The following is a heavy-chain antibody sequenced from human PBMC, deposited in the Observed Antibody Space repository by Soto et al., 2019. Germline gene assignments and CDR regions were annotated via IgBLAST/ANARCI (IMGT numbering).Heavy chain of an antibody. Sequence: EVQLVESGGGLVQPGGSLRLSCAASGFTFSSYWMHWVRQAPGKGLVWVSRINNDGSGTSYADSVKGRFTSSRDNAKNTLYLQMNSLRAEDTAVYYCARGRAVLPYGMDVWGQGTTVTVSS. CDR3: ARGRAVLPYGMDV. CDR2: INNDGSGT. J-gene: IGHJ6*02. V-gene: IGHV3-74*01. D-gene: IGHD3-16*01. CDR1: GFTFSSYW.